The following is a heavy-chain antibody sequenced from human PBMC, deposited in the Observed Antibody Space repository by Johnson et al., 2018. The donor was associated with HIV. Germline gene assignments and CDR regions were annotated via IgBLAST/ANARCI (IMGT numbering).Heavy chain of an antibody. J-gene: IGHJ3*02. Sequence: VQLVESGGGLVQPGGSLRLSCAASGFTFSSYAMHWVRQAPGKGLEWVSVIYSGGSTYYADSVKGRFTISRDNSKNTLYLQMNSLRSEDTAVYYCARGPGGFGAFDSWGQGTMVNVTS. CDR3: ARGPGGFGAFDS. CDR1: GFTFSSYA. V-gene: IGHV3-66*02. CDR2: IYSGGST. D-gene: IGHD2-8*02.